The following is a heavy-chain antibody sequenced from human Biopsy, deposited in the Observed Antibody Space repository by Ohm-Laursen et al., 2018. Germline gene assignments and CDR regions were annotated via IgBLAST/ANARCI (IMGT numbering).Heavy chain of an antibody. CDR1: GFTFGHYA. V-gene: IGHV3-33*04. Sequence: SLRLSCAASGFTFGHYAMHWVRQAPGKGLEWISLIWYDGTNEDYADSVKGRFTISRGNSKNTLYLQINTLTLEDTAFYYCARGLSSGWYGYFDIWGRGTLVTVSS. CDR3: ARGLSSGWYGYFDI. D-gene: IGHD6-19*01. CDR2: IWYDGTNE. J-gene: IGHJ2*01.